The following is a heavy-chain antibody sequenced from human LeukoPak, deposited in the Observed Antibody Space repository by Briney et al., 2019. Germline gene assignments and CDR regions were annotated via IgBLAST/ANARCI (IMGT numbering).Heavy chain of an antibody. CDR3: AKDLLLWFGESPGDY. V-gene: IGHV3-23*01. D-gene: IGHD3-10*01. J-gene: IGHJ4*02. CDR1: GFTFSSYS. CDR2: ISGSGGST. Sequence: GGSLRLSCAASGFTFSSYSMSWVRQAPGNGLEWVSAISGSGGSTYYADSVKGRFTISRDNSKNTLYLQMNSLRAEDTAVYYCAKDLLLWFGESPGDYWGQGTLVTVSS.